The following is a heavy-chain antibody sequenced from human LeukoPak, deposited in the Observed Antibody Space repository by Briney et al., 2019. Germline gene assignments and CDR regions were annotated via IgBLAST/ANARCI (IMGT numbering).Heavy chain of an antibody. Sequence: PGRSLRLSCAASGFTFSSYAMHWVRQAPGKGLEWVAVTSYDGSNKYYADSVKGRFTISRDNSKNTLYLQMNSLRAEDTAVYYCARGCGVGSCYLQLDYWGQGTLVTVSS. D-gene: IGHD2-15*01. CDR1: GFTFSSYA. CDR2: TSYDGSNK. J-gene: IGHJ4*02. V-gene: IGHV3-30*04. CDR3: ARGCGVGSCYLQLDY.